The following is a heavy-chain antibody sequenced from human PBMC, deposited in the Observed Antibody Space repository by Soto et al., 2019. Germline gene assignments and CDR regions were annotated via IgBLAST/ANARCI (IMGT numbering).Heavy chain of an antibody. J-gene: IGHJ4*02. CDR3: TISLTYSFDY. CDR2: ISFDGTEQ. Sequence: LRLSCAASGFTFGDYGIHWVRQAPGKGLEWLALISFDGTEQHYADSVKGRFTISRDNSKNTLYLQMNSLRVDDTAVYYCTISLTYSFDYWGQGTLVTVSS. V-gene: IGHV3-30*03. CDR1: GFTFGDYG. D-gene: IGHD2-21*02.